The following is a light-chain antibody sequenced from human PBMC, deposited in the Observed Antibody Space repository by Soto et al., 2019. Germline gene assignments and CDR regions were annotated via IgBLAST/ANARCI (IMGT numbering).Light chain of an antibody. CDR2: DAS. J-gene: IGKJ2*01. Sequence: EIVLTQSPATLSLSPGERATLSCRASQSVSNFLAWYQQKPGQAPRLLIYDASNRATGIPARFSGSGSGTDFTLTISSLEPEDFAVYYCQQYNNWPSYTFGQGTKLEIK. CDR1: QSVSNF. V-gene: IGKV3-11*01. CDR3: QQYNNWPSYT.